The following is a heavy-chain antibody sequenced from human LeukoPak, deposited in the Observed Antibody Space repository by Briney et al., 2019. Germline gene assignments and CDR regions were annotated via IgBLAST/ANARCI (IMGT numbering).Heavy chain of an antibody. CDR1: GGTFSSYA. CDR2: MNPNSGNT. J-gene: IGHJ4*02. Sequence: EASVKVSCKASGGTFSSYAISWVRQAPGQGLEWMGWMNPNSGNTGYAQKFQGRVTMTRNTSISTAYMELSSLRSEDTAVYYCARVVRGFGEYWGQGTLVTVSS. CDR3: ARVVRGFGEY. D-gene: IGHD3-10*01. V-gene: IGHV1-8*02.